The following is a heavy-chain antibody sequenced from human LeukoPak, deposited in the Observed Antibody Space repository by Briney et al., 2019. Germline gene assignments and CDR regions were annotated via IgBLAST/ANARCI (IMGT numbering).Heavy chain of an antibody. CDR2: IIPIFGTA. J-gene: IGHJ6*02. V-gene: IGHV1-69*13. Sequence: RASVKVPCKASGGTFSSYAISWVRQAPGQGLEWMGGIIPIFGTANYAQKFQGRVTITADESTSTAYMELSSLRSEDTAVYYCARGSADYYYYGIDVWGQGTTVTVSS. D-gene: IGHD3-3*01. CDR1: GGTFSSYA. CDR3: ARGSADYYYYGIDV.